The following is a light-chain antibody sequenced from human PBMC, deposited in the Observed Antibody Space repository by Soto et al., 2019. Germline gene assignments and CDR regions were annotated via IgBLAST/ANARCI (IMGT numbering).Light chain of an antibody. CDR1: QYIGRS. J-gene: IGKJ2*01. Sequence: DIQMTQSPSSLSASVGDRVTINCRASQYIGRSLNWYQQKPGNAPKLLTYAASSLQRGVPSRFSGSGSGTDFTLTISSLQPEDFATYFCQQSHTAPHTFGQGTKLEIK. CDR2: AAS. CDR3: QQSHTAPHT. V-gene: IGKV1-39*01.